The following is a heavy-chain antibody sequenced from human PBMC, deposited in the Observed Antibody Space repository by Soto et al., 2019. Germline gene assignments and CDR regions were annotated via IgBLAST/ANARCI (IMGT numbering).Heavy chain of an antibody. CDR3: ARDASSGWSGANWFDP. Sequence: VQLVQSGAEVKKPGASVKVSCKASGYTFTSYGISWVRQAPGLGLEWMGWISAYNSNTNYAQKLQGRVTMTTDTSTSTAYMELRSLRSDDTAVYYCARDASSGWSGANWFDPWGQGTLVTVSS. V-gene: IGHV1-18*01. CDR1: GYTFTSYG. CDR2: ISAYNSNT. D-gene: IGHD6-19*01. J-gene: IGHJ5*02.